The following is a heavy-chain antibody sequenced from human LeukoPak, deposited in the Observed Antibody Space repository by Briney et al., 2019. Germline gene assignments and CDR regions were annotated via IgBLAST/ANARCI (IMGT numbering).Heavy chain of an antibody. J-gene: IGHJ2*01. CDR3: ARESDFWMSRCFDL. V-gene: IGHV1-18*01. CDR1: GYTFTNYG. Sequence: GASVKVSCKASGYTFTNYGISWVRQAPGQGLEWMGWISAYNGNTNYAQKFQGRVTMTRDTSISTAYMELSRLRSDDTAVYYCARESDFWMSRCFDLWGRGTLVTVSS. D-gene: IGHD3-3*01. CDR2: ISAYNGNT.